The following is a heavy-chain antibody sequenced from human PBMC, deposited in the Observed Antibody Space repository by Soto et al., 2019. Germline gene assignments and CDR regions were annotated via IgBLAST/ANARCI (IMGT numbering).Heavy chain of an antibody. CDR2: ITPSGGNT. V-gene: IGHV3-23*01. J-gene: IGHJ6*03. CDR1: GFSFSTYA. Sequence: EVQLLESGGGLVQPGGSLRLSCAASGFSFSTYAMTWVRQAPGKGLEWVSTITPSGGNTYYADSVKVRFTITRDNSEKSLFLQINSLRVETPPVYYWEGRFCPSGLFYPTFYYYTDTWGEGTPVTVSS. D-gene: IGHD2-15*01. CDR3: EGRFCPSGLFYPTFYYYTDT.